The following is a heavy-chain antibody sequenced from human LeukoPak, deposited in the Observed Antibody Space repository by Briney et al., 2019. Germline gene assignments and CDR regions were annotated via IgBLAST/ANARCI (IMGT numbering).Heavy chain of an antibody. CDR1: GGTFSSYA. V-gene: IGHV1-18*01. D-gene: IGHD4-17*01. J-gene: IGHJ4*02. CDR2: ISAYNGNT. CDR3: ARGTTVTPWDY. Sequence: ASVKVSCKASGGTFSSYAISWMRQAPGQGLEWMGWISAYNGNTNYAQKLQGRVTMTTDTSTSTAYMELRSLRSDDTAVYYCARGTTVTPWDYWGQGTLVTVSS.